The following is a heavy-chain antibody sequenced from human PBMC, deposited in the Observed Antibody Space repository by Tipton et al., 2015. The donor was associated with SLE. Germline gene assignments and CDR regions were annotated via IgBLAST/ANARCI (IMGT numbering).Heavy chain of an antibody. J-gene: IGHJ3*02. D-gene: IGHD2-21*01. CDR1: RGSISRGGYY. Sequence: TLSLTCTVSRGSISRGGYYWSWIRQHPGKGLEWIGYLFHTGSAYYNPSLKSRLTLLIDTSKNQFSLSLNSVTAADTAVYYCAREVIAVSDSDAFDIWGQGTVITVSS. CDR3: AREVIAVSDSDAFDI. CDR2: LFHTGSA. V-gene: IGHV4-31*03.